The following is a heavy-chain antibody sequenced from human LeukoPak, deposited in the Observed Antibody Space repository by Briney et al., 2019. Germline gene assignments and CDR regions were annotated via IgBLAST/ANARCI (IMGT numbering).Heavy chain of an antibody. Sequence: GGSLRLSCASSGFTFNNYAMTWVRQAPGKGLEWVSSITASGGSTYCADSVKGRFTISRDNSKNTLYLQISSLRAEDTAVYYCARDYPTSGIVTIFDYWGQGTLVTVSS. D-gene: IGHD1-1*01. J-gene: IGHJ4*02. CDR3: ARDYPTSGIVTIFDY. V-gene: IGHV3-23*01. CDR1: GFTFNNYA. CDR2: ITASGGST.